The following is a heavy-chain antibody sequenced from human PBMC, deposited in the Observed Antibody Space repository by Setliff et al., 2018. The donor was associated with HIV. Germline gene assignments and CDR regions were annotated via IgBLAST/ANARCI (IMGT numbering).Heavy chain of an antibody. D-gene: IGHD6-13*01. Sequence: GGSLRLSCAASGFTFSSYAMSWVRQAPGKGLEWVSAISGSGGSTYYADSVKCRFTISRDNSKNTLYLQMNSLRAEDTAVYYCAKDQGYSSSWYDYWGQGTLVTVSS. V-gene: IGHV3-23*01. CDR1: GFTFSSYA. J-gene: IGHJ4*02. CDR2: ISGSGGST. CDR3: AKDQGYSSSWYDY.